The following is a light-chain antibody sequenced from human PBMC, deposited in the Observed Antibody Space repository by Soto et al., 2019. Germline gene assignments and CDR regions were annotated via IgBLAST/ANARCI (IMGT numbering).Light chain of an antibody. V-gene: IGLV1-40*01. CDR2: HNS. J-gene: IGLJ1*01. CDR1: SSNIGAGYD. CDR3: QSYDSSLSGSRF. Sequence: QLVLTQPPSVSGAPGQRVTISCTGSSSNIGAGYDVHWYQQLPGTAPKLLIYHNSNRPSGVPDRFSGSKSGTSASLAITGLQPEDEADYYCQSYDSSLSGSRFFGTGTKLTVL.